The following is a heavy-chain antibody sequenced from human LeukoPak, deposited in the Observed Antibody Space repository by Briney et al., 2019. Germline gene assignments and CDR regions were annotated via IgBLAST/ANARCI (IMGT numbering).Heavy chain of an antibody. V-gene: IGHV1-46*01. D-gene: IGHD1-26*01. CDR3: ARSIVEATYYYYGMDV. Sequence: ASVKVSCKASGYTFTSYYMHWVRQAPGQGLEWMGIINPSGGSTSYAQKFQGRVTMTRDTSTSTVYMELSSLRSEDTAVYYCARSIVEATYYYYGMDVWGQGTTVTVSS. CDR1: GYTFTSYY. J-gene: IGHJ6*02. CDR2: INPSGGST.